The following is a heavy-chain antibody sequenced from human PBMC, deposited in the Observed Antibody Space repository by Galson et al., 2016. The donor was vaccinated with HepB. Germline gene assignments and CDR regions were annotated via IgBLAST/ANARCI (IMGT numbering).Heavy chain of an antibody. CDR3: ARVVVVSAPDFYYGLDV. Sequence: SETLSLTCSVSGGSISSDSHYWGWIRQPPGKGLEWIANIYHGGATYYNPPLKSRVTISVDTSKSQLSLTPRSVTAADTAVYYCARVVVVSAPDFYYGLDVWGQGTTVTVSS. V-gene: IGHV4-39*07. D-gene: IGHD2-21*01. CDR2: IYHGGAT. J-gene: IGHJ6*02. CDR1: GGSISSDSHY.